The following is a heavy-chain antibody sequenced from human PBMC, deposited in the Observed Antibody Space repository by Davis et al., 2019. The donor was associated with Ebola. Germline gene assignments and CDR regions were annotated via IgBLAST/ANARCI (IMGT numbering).Heavy chain of an antibody. D-gene: IGHD6-19*01. CDR3: ARTSVAGTAGSLT. V-gene: IGHV5-51*01. CDR1: GFRFTSYW. Sequence: KVSCKGSGFRFTSYWIGWVRQKTGKGLEWMGIIFPEDSDTRYRPSFQGQVTISADKSITTAYLQWTNVKPSDTAIYYCARTSVAGTAGSLTWGQGTQVTVSS. J-gene: IGHJ5*02. CDR2: IFPEDSDT.